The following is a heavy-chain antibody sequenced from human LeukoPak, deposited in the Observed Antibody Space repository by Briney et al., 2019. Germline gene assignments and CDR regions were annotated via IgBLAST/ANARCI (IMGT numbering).Heavy chain of an antibody. V-gene: IGHV3-21*01. CDR3: ARDSDYGDYSVDY. J-gene: IGHJ4*02. D-gene: IGHD4-17*01. CDR2: ISSSSSYI. Sequence: GGSLRLSCAASGFTFSSYSMNWVRQAPGKGLEWVSSISSSSSYIYYADSVKGRFTISRDNAKNSLYLQMNSLRAEDTAVYYCARDSDYGDYSVDYWGQGTLVTVSS. CDR1: GFTFSSYS.